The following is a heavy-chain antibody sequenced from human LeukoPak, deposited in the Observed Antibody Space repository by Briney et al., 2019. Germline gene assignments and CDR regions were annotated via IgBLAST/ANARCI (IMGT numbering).Heavy chain of an antibody. CDR2: IYYSGST. CDR1: GGSISSSSYY. Sequence: SETLSLTCTVSGGSISSSSYYWGWIRQPPGKGLEWIGSIYYSGSTYYNPSLKSRVTISVDTSKNQFSLKLSSVTAADTAVYYCARSRYFDWLILFDYWARGPWSPSPQ. J-gene: IGHJ4*02. CDR3: ARSRYFDWLILFDY. D-gene: IGHD3-9*01. V-gene: IGHV4-39*07.